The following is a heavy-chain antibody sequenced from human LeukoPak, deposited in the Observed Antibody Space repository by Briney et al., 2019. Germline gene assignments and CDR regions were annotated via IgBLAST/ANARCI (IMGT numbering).Heavy chain of an antibody. Sequence: SQTLSLTCAISGNSVSSNSAAWNWIRQSPSRGLEWLGRTYYRSKWYNDYAVSVKSRISINPDTSKNQFSLQLNSVTPEDTAVYYCARDRRVPMVRGVFDYWGQGTLVTVSS. D-gene: IGHD3-10*01. J-gene: IGHJ4*02. CDR3: ARDRRVPMVRGVFDY. CDR2: TYYRSKWYN. CDR1: GNSVSSNSAA. V-gene: IGHV6-1*01.